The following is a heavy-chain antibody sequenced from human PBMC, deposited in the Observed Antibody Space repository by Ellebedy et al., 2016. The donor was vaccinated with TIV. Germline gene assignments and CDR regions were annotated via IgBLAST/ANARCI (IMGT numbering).Heavy chain of an antibody. CDR2: ISYDGSNK. V-gene: IGHV3-30-3*01. D-gene: IGHD2-15*01. CDR1: GFTFSSYA. CDR3: ARDSLSVVVAATRGFAFDI. J-gene: IGHJ3*02. Sequence: PGGSLRLSCAASGFTFSSYAMHWVRQAPGKGLEWVAVISYDGSNKYYADSVKGRFTISRDNSKNTLYLQMNSLRAEDTAVYYCARDSLSVVVAATRGFAFDIWGQGTMVTVSS.